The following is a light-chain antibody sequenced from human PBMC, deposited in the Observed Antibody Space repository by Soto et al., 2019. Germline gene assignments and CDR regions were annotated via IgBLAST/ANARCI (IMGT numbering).Light chain of an antibody. Sequence: EIVMTQSPATLSVSPGERATLSCSASQSVSSNLAWYQQKPGQAPRLLIYGASTRATGIPARFSGSGSGTEFTLTITSLQSEDFAVYYYQQYNNWPPPLTFGGGTKVEIK. J-gene: IGKJ4*01. CDR3: QQYNNWPPPLT. CDR2: GAS. CDR1: QSVSSN. V-gene: IGKV3-15*01.